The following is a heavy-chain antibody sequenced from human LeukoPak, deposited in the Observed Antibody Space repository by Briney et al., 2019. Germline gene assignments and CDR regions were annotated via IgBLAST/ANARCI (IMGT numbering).Heavy chain of an antibody. D-gene: IGHD4-17*01. CDR1: GFTFSSYG. CDR3: ARWSGDYPSYYLDY. Sequence: PGGSLRLSCAASGFTFSSYGLHWVRQAPGKGLEWVALIRSDGSSKNYADSVKGRLTISRDASKNTVYLQMNSLRAEDTAVYSCARWSGDYPSYYLDYWGQGTLVTVSS. J-gene: IGHJ4*02. V-gene: IGHV3-33*08. CDR2: IRSDGSSK.